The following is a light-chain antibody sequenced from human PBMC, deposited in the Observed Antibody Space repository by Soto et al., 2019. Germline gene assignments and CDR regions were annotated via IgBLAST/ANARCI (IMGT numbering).Light chain of an antibody. Sequence: DIQMTQSRSTLRPYVGGRVTITCRAIQSISAWLARYQQKPGTAPKLLIYHASTLESGVPSGFSGSGYGTESTLTLRRLHPDPFATYYCHQYMSYSFGQGTKVDIK. V-gene: IGKV1-5*01. CDR3: HQYMSYS. CDR1: QSISAW. J-gene: IGKJ1*01. CDR2: HAS.